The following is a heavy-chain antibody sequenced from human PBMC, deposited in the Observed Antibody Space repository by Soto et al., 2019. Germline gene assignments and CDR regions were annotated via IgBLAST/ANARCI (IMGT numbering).Heavy chain of an antibody. V-gene: IGHV3-23*01. D-gene: IGHD6-19*01. CDR2: ISGSGGTT. CDR1: GFTFSSYA. Sequence: EVQLLESGGGLVQPGGSLRLSCAASGFTFSSYAMSWVRQAPGKGLEWVSAISGSGGTTYYADSVKGRFTFSRDNSKNTPYLQMITRRAKDTAVNYCAKTANGWFSAFDIWGQGTMVTVSS. CDR3: AKTANGWFSAFDI. J-gene: IGHJ3*02.